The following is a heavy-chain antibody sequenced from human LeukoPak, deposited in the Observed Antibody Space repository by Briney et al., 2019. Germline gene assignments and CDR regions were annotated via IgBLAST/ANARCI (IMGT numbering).Heavy chain of an antibody. Sequence: GESLKISCKGSGYSFTSYWIGWVRQMPGKGLEWMGIIYPGDSDTRYSPSFQGQVTTSADKSISTAYLQWSSLKASDTAMYYCARHCSSTSCYGYYFDYWGQGTLVTVSS. D-gene: IGHD2-2*01. CDR3: ARHCSSTSCYGYYFDY. CDR1: GYSFTSYW. V-gene: IGHV5-51*01. CDR2: IYPGDSDT. J-gene: IGHJ4*02.